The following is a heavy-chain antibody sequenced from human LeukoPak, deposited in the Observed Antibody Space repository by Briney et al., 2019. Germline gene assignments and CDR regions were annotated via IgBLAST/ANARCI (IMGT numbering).Heavy chain of an antibody. Sequence: SETLSLTCSVSGGSISTYYWNYIRQSPGKGLEWIGYISYSGGTNYNPSLKSRVTISVDTSKNQFSLKLSSVTAADTAVYYCASTYYGSGSYEFDYWGQGTLVTVSS. V-gene: IGHV4-59*01. CDR1: GGSISTYY. CDR2: ISYSGGT. CDR3: ASTYYGSGSYEFDY. J-gene: IGHJ4*02. D-gene: IGHD3-10*01.